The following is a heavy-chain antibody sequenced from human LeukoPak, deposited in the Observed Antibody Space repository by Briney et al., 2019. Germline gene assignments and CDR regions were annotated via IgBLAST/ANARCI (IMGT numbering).Heavy chain of an antibody. CDR1: GGSISSSNW. J-gene: IGHJ5*02. CDR3: ARSYCSGGSCSAFDP. CDR2: IHHSGTT. D-gene: IGHD2-15*01. V-gene: IGHV4-4*02. Sequence: PSETLSLTCAVSGGSISSSNWWSWVRQPPGKGLEWIGEIHHSGTTNYNPSLKSRVTISLDKPKNQFSLKLTSVTAADTAVYYCARSYCSGGSCSAFDPWGQGTLVTVSS.